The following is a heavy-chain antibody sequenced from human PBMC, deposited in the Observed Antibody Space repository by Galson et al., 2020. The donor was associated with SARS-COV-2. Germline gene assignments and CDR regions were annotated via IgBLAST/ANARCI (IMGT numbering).Heavy chain of an antibody. V-gene: IGHV1-2*06. CDR1: GYTFTGYY. CDR2: INPNSGGT. J-gene: IGHJ4*02. Sequence: ASVKVSCKASGYTFTGYYMHWVRQAPGQGLEWMGRINPNSGGTNYAQKFQGRVTMTRDTSISTAYMELSRLRSDDTAVYYCAREERGGMVRGVSYYWGQGTLVTVSS. D-gene: IGHD3-10*01. CDR3: AREERGGMVRGVSYY.